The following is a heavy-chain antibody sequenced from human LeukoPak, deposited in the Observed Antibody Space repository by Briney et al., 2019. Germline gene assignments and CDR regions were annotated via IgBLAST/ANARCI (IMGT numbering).Heavy chain of an antibody. CDR1: GFTLSSSW. CDR3: ARDPEAFDI. V-gene: IGHV3-74*01. CDR2: INSDGSSS. J-gene: IGHJ3*02. Sequence: GGSLRLSCAASGFTLSSSWMHWVRQCPGKGLVWVSRINSDGSSSSYADSVKGRFTISRDNAKNTLYLQMNSLTAEDTAVYYCARDPEAFDIWGQGTMVTVSS.